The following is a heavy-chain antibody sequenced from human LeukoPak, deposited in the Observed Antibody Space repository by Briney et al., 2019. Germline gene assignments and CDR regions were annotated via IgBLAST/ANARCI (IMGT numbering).Heavy chain of an antibody. V-gene: IGHV1-8*01. CDR2: MNPNSGNT. J-gene: IGHJ4*02. CDR3: FAGYSSGWYLSDHFDY. CDR1: GYTFTSYD. D-gene: IGHD6-19*01. Sequence: ASVTVSCTASGYTFTSYDINWVRQATGQGLAWMGWMNPNSGNTGYVQKFQGRVTMTRNTSISTAYMELSSLRSEDTAVYYCFAGYSSGWYLSDHFDYWGQGTLVTVSS.